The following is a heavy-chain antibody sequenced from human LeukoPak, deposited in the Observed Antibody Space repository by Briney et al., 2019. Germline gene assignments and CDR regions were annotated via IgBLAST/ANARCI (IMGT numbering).Heavy chain of an antibody. V-gene: IGHV4-38-2*02. D-gene: IGHD5-12*01. CDR1: GYSISSGYY. CDR3: AKSNGYGLIDY. CDR2: IHSSGNT. J-gene: IGHJ4*02. Sequence: PSETLSLTCTVSGYSISSGYYWVWIRQTPGKGLEWIGNIHSSGNTYYNASLKSRVTMYIDTSKNQFSLKLSSVTAADTAMYYCAKSNGYGLIDYWGQGTLVTVSS.